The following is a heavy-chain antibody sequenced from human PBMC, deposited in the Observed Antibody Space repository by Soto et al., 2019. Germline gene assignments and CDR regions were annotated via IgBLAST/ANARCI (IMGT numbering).Heavy chain of an antibody. CDR3: TYDCCVGGMDV. CDR2: IKNKGDGETT. Sequence: EAQLVESGGGLIKPGGSLRLSCAASGFVFSHAWVNWVRQAPGKGLEWVGRIKNKGDGETTDYAAPVKGRFTISRDDSKNTAYLQMDILRTEDTAVYYCTYDCCVGGMDVWGQGTTVTVSS. J-gene: IGHJ6*02. D-gene: IGHD3-3*01. V-gene: IGHV3-15*07. CDR1: GFVFSHAW.